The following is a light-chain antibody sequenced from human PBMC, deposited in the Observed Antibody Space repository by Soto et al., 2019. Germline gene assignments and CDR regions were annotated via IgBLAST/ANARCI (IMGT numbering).Light chain of an antibody. CDR3: SSFTSTSTYV. J-gene: IGLJ1*01. Sequence: QSALTQPASVSGSPGQSITISCTGTSSDVGSYNLVSWYQHHPGKAPKLMIYEVNNRPSGISNRFSGSKSDNTASLTISGLQAEDEADYYCSSFTSTSTYVFGTGTKLTVL. V-gene: IGLV2-14*02. CDR2: EVN. CDR1: SSDVGSYNL.